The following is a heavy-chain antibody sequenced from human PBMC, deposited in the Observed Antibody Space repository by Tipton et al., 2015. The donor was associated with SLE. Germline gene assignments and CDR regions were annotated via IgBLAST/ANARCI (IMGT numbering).Heavy chain of an antibody. CDR3: AKTALRDGLVNYYYYYGMDV. V-gene: IGHV3-30*04. CDR1: GFTFSSYA. J-gene: IGHJ6*02. CDR2: ISYDGSNK. Sequence: SLRLSCAASGFTFSSYAMHWVRQAPGKGLEWVAVISYDGSNKYYADSVKGRFTISRDNSKNTLYLQMNSLRAEDTAVYYCAKTALRDGLVNYYYYYGMDVWGQGTTVTVSS. D-gene: IGHD3/OR15-3a*01.